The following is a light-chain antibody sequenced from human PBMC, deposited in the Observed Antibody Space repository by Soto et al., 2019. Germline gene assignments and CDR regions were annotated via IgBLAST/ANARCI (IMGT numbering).Light chain of an antibody. CDR3: QHYNSYSEA. V-gene: IGKV1-5*03. J-gene: IGKJ1*01. CDR2: KAS. CDR1: QTISSW. Sequence: DIQMAQSPSTPVGSLGGGVTNTFRASQTISSWLAWYQQKPGKAPKLLIYKASTLKSGVPSRFSGSGSGTEFTLTISSLQPDDFATYYCQHYNSYSEAFGQGTKVDI.